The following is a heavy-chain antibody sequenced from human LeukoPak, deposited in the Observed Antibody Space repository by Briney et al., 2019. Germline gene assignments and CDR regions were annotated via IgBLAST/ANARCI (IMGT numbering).Heavy chain of an antibody. CDR3: AREVGATYYYYMDV. CDR1: GYTFTGYY. J-gene: IGHJ6*03. Sequence: ASVKVSCKASGYTFTGYYMHRVREAPGQGLEWMGWINPNSGGTNYAQKFQGRVTMTRDTSISTAYMELSRLRSDDTAVYYCAREVGATYYYYMDVWGKGTTVTVSS. V-gene: IGHV1-2*02. D-gene: IGHD1-26*01. CDR2: INPNSGGT.